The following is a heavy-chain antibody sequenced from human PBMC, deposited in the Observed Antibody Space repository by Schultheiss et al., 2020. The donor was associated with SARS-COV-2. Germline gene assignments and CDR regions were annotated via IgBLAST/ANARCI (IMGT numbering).Heavy chain of an antibody. Sequence: SETLSLTCTVSGGSISSSSYYWGWIRQPPGKGLEWIGEINHSGSTNYNPSLKSRVTISVDKSKNQFSLKLSSVTAADTAVYYCARALKPYKVHDAFDIWGQGTMVTVSS. CDR3: ARALKPYKVHDAFDI. CDR2: INHSGST. D-gene: IGHD5-24*01. J-gene: IGHJ3*02. V-gene: IGHV4-39*07. CDR1: GGSISSSSYY.